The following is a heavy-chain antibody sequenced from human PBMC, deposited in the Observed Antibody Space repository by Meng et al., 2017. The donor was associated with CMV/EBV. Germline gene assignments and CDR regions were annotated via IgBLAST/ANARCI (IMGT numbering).Heavy chain of an antibody. J-gene: IGHJ4*02. CDR2: ISSSSSYI. CDR1: GFTFSSYS. Sequence: GESLKISCAVSGFTFSSYSMNWVRQAPGKGLEWVSSISSSSSYIYYADSVKGRFTISRDNAKNSLYLQMNSLRAEDTAVYYCARDSRGYSYGSDYWGQGTLVTVSS. D-gene: IGHD5-18*01. CDR3: ARDSRGYSYGSDY. V-gene: IGHV3-21*01.